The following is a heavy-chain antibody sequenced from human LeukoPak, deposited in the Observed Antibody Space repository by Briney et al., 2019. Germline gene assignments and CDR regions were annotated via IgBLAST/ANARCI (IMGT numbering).Heavy chain of an antibody. CDR1: GFTFSSYA. V-gene: IGHV3-30*04. Sequence: PAGGFLRLSCAASGFTFSSYAMHWVRQAPGKGLEWVAVISYDGSNKYYADSVKGRFTISRDNSKNTLYLQMNSLRAEDTAVYYCARVWGTYYDILTPSLPGIYYYYGMDVWGKGTTVTVSS. J-gene: IGHJ6*04. CDR3: ARVWGTYYDILTPSLPGIYYYYGMDV. CDR2: ISYDGSNK. D-gene: IGHD3-9*01.